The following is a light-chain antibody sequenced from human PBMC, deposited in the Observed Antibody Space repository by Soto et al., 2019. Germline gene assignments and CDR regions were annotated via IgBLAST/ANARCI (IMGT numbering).Light chain of an antibody. V-gene: IGKV1-12*01. J-gene: IGKJ4*01. CDR1: QDIRSW. Sequence: DIQMTQSPSYVSASVGDRVSITCRASQDIRSWLAWYQQRPGKAPKLLIYAATTLQSGVPSRFSGSGSGTTVTLTINNLQPEDFASYFCQQANSFPLTFGGGTKVDIK. CDR2: AAT. CDR3: QQANSFPLT.